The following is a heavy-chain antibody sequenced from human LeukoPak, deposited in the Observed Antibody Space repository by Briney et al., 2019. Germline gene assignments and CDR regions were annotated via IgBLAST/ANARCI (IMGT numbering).Heavy chain of an antibody. CDR3: ARDTYDSSGYHFYYMDV. D-gene: IGHD3-22*01. V-gene: IGHV3-7*01. J-gene: IGHJ6*03. CDR2: IKEDGSEK. Sequence: GGSLRLSCAVSGFTFNTYWMSWVRQAPGKGLEWVANIKEDGSEKHYGDSVRGRFTISRDNAKNSLYLRMNSPRAEDTALYFCARDTYDSSGYHFYYMDVWGKGTTVTVSS. CDR1: GFTFNTYW.